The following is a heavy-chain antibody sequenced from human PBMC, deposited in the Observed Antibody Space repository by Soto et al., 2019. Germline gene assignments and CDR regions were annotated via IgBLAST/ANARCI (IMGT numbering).Heavy chain of an antibody. Sequence: GGSLRLSCAASGFTFSNAWMSWVRQAPGKGLEWVGRIKSKTDGGTTDYAAPVKGRFTISRDDSKNTLYLQMNSLKTEDTAVYYCTTERGSSHSFDYWGQGTLVTVSS. CDR1: GFTFSNAW. CDR2: IKSKTDGGTT. J-gene: IGHJ4*02. CDR3: TTERGSSHSFDY. D-gene: IGHD3-16*01. V-gene: IGHV3-15*01.